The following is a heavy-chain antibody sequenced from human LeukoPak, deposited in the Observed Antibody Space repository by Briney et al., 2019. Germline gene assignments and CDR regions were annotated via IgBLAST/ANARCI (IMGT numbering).Heavy chain of an antibody. Sequence: SETLSLTCTVSGGSISSYYWSWIRQPPGKGLEWIGYIYYSGSTNYNPSLKSRVTIPVDTSKNQFSLKLSSVTAADTAVYYCARSDSSSWSLFRFDPWGQGTLVTVSS. CDR1: GGSISSYY. J-gene: IGHJ5*02. CDR3: ARSDSSSWSLFRFDP. V-gene: IGHV4-59*01. CDR2: IYYSGST. D-gene: IGHD6-13*01.